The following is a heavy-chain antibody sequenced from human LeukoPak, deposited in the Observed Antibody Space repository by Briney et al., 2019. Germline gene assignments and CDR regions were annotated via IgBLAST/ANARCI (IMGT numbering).Heavy chain of an antibody. D-gene: IGHD3-16*01. CDR3: ATDGAYGLTH. CDR2: VSSDGSRT. J-gene: IGHJ4*02. CDR1: GVSFSTTW. V-gene: IGHV3-74*01. Sequence: HLGGSLRLSCAASGVSFSTTWMHWVRQAPGKGLTWVSHVSSDGSRTYADSVKGRFTVSRDNNKDMVYLQMSSLRAEDTAVYYCATDGAYGLTHWGQGTLVTVSS.